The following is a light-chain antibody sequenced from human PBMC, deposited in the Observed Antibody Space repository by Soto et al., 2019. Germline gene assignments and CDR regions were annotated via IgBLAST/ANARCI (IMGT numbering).Light chain of an antibody. J-gene: IGLJ1*01. Sequence: QSALTQPASVSGSPGQSITISCTGTISDVGGYNFVSWYQQYPGKAPKLMICDVSNRPSGVSNRFSGSKSGNRASLTISGLQAEDEADYYCSSFTGSNYVFGTGTKVTVL. CDR2: DVS. CDR1: ISDVGGYNF. V-gene: IGLV2-14*03. CDR3: SSFTGSNYV.